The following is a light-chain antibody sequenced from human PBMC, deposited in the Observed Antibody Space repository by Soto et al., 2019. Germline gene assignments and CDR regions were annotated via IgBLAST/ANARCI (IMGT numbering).Light chain of an antibody. CDR3: SSSTISSTV. V-gene: IGLV2-14*01. Sequence: QSALTQPASVSGSPGQSITISCTGTSSDVGGYNYVSWYQQHPDKAPKLMIYDVSNRPSGVSNRFSGSKSGNTASLTISGLQADDEADYYCSSSTISSTVFGTGTKLTVL. CDR2: DVS. CDR1: SSDVGGYNY. J-gene: IGLJ1*01.